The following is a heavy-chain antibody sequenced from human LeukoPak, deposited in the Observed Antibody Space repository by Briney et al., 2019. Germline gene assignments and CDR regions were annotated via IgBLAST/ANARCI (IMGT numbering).Heavy chain of an antibody. J-gene: IGHJ4*02. CDR2: ISSSSSYI. CDR1: GFTFSSYS. CDR3: ARDPILLKGYFDY. V-gene: IGHV3-21*01. Sequence: GGSLRLSCAASGFTFSSYSMNWVRQAPGKGLEWVSSISSSSSYIYYAGSVKGRFTISRDNAKNSLYLQMNSLRAEDTAVYYCARDPILLKGYFDYWGQGTLVTVSS.